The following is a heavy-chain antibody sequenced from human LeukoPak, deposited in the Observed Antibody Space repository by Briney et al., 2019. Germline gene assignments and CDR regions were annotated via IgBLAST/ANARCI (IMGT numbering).Heavy chain of an antibody. D-gene: IGHD6-13*01. CDR2: IYYSGST. J-gene: IGHJ5*02. CDR3: AREDSSSRGDYNWFDP. Sequence: SETLSLTCTASGGSISSYDWSWIRQPPGKGLEWIGYIYYSGSTNYNPSLKSRVTISVDTSKNQFSLKLSSVTAADTAVYYCAREDSSSRGDYNWFDPWGQGTLVTVSS. V-gene: IGHV4-59*01. CDR1: GGSISSYD.